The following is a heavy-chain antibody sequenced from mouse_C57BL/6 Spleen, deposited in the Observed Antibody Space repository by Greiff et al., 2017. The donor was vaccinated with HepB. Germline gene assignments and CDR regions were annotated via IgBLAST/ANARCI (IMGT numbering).Heavy chain of an antibody. D-gene: IGHD2-2*01. CDR1: GYAFSSYW. Sequence: VQLQQSGAELVKPGASVKISCKASGYAFSSYWMNWVKQRPGKGLEWIGQIYPGDGDTNYNGKFKGKATLTADKSSSTAYMQLSSLTSEDSAVYFCARGGGYLYAMDYWGQGTSVTVSS. V-gene: IGHV1-80*01. J-gene: IGHJ4*01. CDR2: IYPGDGDT. CDR3: ARGGGYLYAMDY.